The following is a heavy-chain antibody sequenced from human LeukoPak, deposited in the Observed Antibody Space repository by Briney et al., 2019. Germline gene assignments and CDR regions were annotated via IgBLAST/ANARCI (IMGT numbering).Heavy chain of an antibody. CDR1: GGSINNYY. J-gene: IGHJ4*02. CDR2: ISDSGST. CDR3: ARGYSSTWLFFDY. D-gene: IGHD6-13*01. V-gene: IGHV4-59*13. Sequence: PSETLSLTCTDSGGSINNYYWSWIRQPPGKGLEWIGYISDSGSTNYNPSLKSRVTISVDRSKNQFSLELTSVTAADTAVYYCARGYSSTWLFFDYWGQGTLVTVSS.